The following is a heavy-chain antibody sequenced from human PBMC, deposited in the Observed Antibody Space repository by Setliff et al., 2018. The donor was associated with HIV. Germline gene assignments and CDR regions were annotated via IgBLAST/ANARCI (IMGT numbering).Heavy chain of an antibody. CDR1: GYTFTNYW. CDR2: IYPGDSVT. CDR3: ARHGGEDNANPKGPLDS. V-gene: IGHV5-51*01. J-gene: IGHJ4*02. Sequence: PGESLKISCRASGYTFTNYWIGWVRQMPGKGLEWIGVIYPGDSVTRYSPSFQGQVSISADTSITTAYLQWSSLKASDTAIYYCARHGGEDNANPKGPLDSWGQGTQVTVSS. D-gene: IGHD3-16*01.